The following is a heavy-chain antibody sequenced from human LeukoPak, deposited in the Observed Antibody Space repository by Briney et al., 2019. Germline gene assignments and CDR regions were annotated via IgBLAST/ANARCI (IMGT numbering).Heavy chain of an antibody. CDR1: GYTFTSYG. J-gene: IGHJ6*02. V-gene: IGHV1-18*01. Sequence: ASVKVSFKASGYTFTSYGISWVRQAPGQGLEWMGWISAYNGNTNYAQKLQGRVTMTTDTSTSTAYMELRSLRSDDTAVYYCARDNALSLDHCSSTSCYYYYYYGMDVWGQGTTVTVSS. D-gene: IGHD2-2*01. CDR2: ISAYNGNT. CDR3: ARDNALSLDHCSSTSCYYYYYYGMDV.